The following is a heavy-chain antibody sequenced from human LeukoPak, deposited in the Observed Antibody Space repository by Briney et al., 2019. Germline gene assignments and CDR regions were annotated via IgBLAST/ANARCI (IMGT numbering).Heavy chain of an antibody. J-gene: IGHJ4*02. Sequence: SETLSLTCPVSGGSISSYYWSWIRQPPGKGLEWIGYIYYSGSTNYNPSLKSRVTISVDTSKNQFSLKLSSVTAADTAVYYCARGGDYYDSSGYYRVWGQGTLVTVSS. CDR1: GGSISSYY. CDR2: IYYSGST. D-gene: IGHD3-22*01. CDR3: ARGGDYYDSSGYYRV. V-gene: IGHV4-59*01.